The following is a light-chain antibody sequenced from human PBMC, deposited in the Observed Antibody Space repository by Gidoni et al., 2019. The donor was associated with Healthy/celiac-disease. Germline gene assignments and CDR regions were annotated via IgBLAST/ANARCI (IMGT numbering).Light chain of an antibody. CDR2: GAS. CDR3: QQYGSSPLFT. Sequence: EIVLTQSPGTLSLSPGERATLSCRASQSVSSSYLAWYQQKPGRAPRLLIYGASSRATGIPDRFSGSGSGTDFTLTISRLEPEDCAVYYCQQYGSSPLFTFGPGTKVDIK. V-gene: IGKV3-20*01. CDR1: QSVSSSY. J-gene: IGKJ3*01.